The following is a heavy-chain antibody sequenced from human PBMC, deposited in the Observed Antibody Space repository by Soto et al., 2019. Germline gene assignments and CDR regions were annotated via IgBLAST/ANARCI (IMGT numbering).Heavy chain of an antibody. CDR1: GFTFTNYW. J-gene: IGHJ4*02. CDR3: ARAPVRSDY. CDR2: IKQDGSEK. V-gene: IGHV3-7*01. Sequence: PGVSLRLSCAASGFTFTNYWMTWVRQAPGKGLEWVANIKQDGSEKYYVDSVKGRFTISRDNAKNSLYLQMNSLRAEDTAVYYCARAPVRSDYWGQGTLVTVSS.